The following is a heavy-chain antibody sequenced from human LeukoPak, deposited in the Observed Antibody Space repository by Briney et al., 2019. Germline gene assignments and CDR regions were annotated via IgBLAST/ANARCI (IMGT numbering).Heavy chain of an antibody. V-gene: IGHV1-69*13. J-gene: IGHJ3*02. Sequence: VASVKVSCKASGGTFSSYAISWVRQAPGQGLEWMGGIIPIFGTANYAQKFQGRVTITADESTSTAYMELSSLRSEDTAVYYCARDIVGSLSAFDIWGQGTMVTVSS. CDR2: IIPIFGTA. CDR3: ARDIVGSLSAFDI. D-gene: IGHD2-21*01. CDR1: GGTFSSYA.